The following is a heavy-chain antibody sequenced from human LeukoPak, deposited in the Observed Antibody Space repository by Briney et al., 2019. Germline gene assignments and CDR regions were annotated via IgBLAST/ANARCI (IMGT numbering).Heavy chain of an antibody. CDR2: VYNRGTT. V-gene: IGHV4-59*01. Sequence: SETPSLTCTVSGVSITDYHWTWIRQPPGQGLEYIGYVYNRGTTFYNPSLKGRVTISADTSKKQFFLKVNSMTAADTAVYYCARGAGGYRFDPWGQGTLVTVSS. CDR1: GVSITDYH. J-gene: IGHJ5*02. D-gene: IGHD1-1*01. CDR3: ARGAGGYRFDP.